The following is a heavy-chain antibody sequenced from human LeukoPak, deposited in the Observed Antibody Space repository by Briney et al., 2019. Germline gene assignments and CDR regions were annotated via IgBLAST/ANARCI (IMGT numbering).Heavy chain of an antibody. J-gene: IGHJ4*02. CDR1: GFTFSSFG. CDR3: ARDRLPSDQDDFDY. V-gene: IGHV3-48*01. D-gene: IGHD3-3*01. CDR2: ISSSSSTI. Sequence: QSGGSLRLSCAASGFTFSSFGMNWVRQAPGKGLEWVSYISSSSSTIYYADSVKGRFTISRDNAKNTLYLQMNSLRPEDTAVYHCARDRLPSDQDDFDYWGQGTLVTVSS.